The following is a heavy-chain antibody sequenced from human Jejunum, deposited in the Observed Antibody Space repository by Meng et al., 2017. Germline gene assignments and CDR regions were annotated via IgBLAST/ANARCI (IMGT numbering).Heavy chain of an antibody. Sequence: GESLKISCAASGFTFRSFEMNWVRQAPGKGLEWVSYISDSGDTTYSADSVKGRFTISRDNAKSSLFLQMNSLRAEDTAVYYCARVLYPLSDPLDMWGPGTMVTVSS. D-gene: IGHD3-16*02. J-gene: IGHJ3*02. V-gene: IGHV3-48*03. CDR1: GFTFRSFE. CDR2: ISDSGDTT. CDR3: ARVLYPLSDPLDM.